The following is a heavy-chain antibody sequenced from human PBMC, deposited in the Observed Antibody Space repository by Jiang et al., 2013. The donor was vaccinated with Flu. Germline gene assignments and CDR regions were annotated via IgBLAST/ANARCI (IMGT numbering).Heavy chain of an antibody. Sequence: VQLLESGGGLVQPGGSLRLSCAASGFTFSSYGMTWVRQAPGKGLEWVSGISGPGSSTYYADSVKGRFTISRDNSKNTLYLQMNSLRAEDTAVYYCAKDLGYYDSSGNLESWGQGAPVTVSS. CDR2: ISGPGSST. D-gene: IGHD3-22*01. J-gene: IGHJ4*02. CDR1: GFTFSSYG. CDR3: AKDLGYYDSSGNLES. V-gene: IGHV3-23*01.